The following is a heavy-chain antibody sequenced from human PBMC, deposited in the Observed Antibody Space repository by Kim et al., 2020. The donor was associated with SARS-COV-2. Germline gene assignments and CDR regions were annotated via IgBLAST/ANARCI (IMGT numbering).Heavy chain of an antibody. CDR3: ASALGH. J-gene: IGHJ4*02. CDR2: TSGRT. Sequence: TSGRTNYNHSLQSRVTMSVDMYKNQFSLQLSSVTAADTAVYYCASALGHWGQGTLVTVSS. D-gene: IGHD3-16*02. V-gene: IGHV4-4*07.